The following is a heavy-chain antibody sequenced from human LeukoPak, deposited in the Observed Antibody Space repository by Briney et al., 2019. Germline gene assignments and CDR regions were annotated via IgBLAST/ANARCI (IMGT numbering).Heavy chain of an antibody. CDR3: AKDRYVAAAGSRWY. J-gene: IGHJ4*02. Sequence: GGSLRLSCAASGFTVSSKYMSWVRQAPGKGLEWVSVIYSGGSTYYADSVKGRFTISRDKSKNTLYLQMNSLRAEDTAVYYCAKDRYVAAAGSRWYWGQGTLVTVSS. CDR1: GFTVSSKY. CDR2: IYSGGST. V-gene: IGHV3-66*01. D-gene: IGHD6-13*01.